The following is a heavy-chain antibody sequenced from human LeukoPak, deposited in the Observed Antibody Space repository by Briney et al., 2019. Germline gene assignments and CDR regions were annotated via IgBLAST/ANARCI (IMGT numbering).Heavy chain of an antibody. V-gene: IGHV3-74*01. CDR3: ARIGYYYDSSGYRPGHFDY. D-gene: IGHD3-22*01. J-gene: IGHJ4*02. Sequence: GGSLRLSCEVSGFTFSSHWMHWVRQAPGKGPVWVSRTNTDGSTTYYADSVKGRFTISRDNSKNTLYLQMNSLRAEDTAVYYCARIGYYYDSSGYRPGHFDYWGQGTLVTVSS. CDR1: GFTFSSHW. CDR2: TNTDGSTT.